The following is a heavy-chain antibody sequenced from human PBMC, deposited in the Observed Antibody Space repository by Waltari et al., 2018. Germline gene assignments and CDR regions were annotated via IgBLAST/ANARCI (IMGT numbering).Heavy chain of an antibody. J-gene: IGHJ4*02. Sequence: EVQLLESGGGLVQPGGSLRVPCAASGFTFSSYAMNWVCQGPGKGLEWVAGISDSGGKTYYADSVKGRFTISRDNSKNTLYLQMNSLRAEDTALYYCAKGGSSTSTWYYYWGQGTLVTVSS. CDR1: GFTFSSYA. CDR3: AKGGSSTSTWYYY. V-gene: IGHV3-23*01. D-gene: IGHD6-13*01. CDR2: ISDSGGKT.